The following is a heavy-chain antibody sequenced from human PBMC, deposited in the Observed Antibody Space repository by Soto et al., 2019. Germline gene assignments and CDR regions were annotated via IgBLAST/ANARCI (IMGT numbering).Heavy chain of an antibody. J-gene: IGHJ5*02. D-gene: IGHD3-22*01. Sequence: GGSLRLSCAASGFTFSNAWMNWVRQAPGKGLEWVGRIKSKTDGGTTDYAAPVKGRFTISRDDSKNTLYLQMNSLKTEDTAVYYCTTDYYDSSGDWFDPWGQGTLVTVSS. CDR3: TTDYYDSSGDWFDP. CDR1: GFTFSNAW. CDR2: IKSKTDGGTT. V-gene: IGHV3-15*07.